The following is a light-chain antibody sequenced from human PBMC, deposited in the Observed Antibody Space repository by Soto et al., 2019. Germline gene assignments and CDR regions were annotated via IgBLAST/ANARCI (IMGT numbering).Light chain of an antibody. CDR1: QNIYYN. J-gene: IGKJ1*01. CDR3: LQYHNLWA. CDR2: RAS. Sequence: ILMTQSPATLYVSPGESATLSCRASQNIYYNVAWYQHRPGQAPRLLIYRASTRAPSVPARFSGSGSGTEFTLTICSLQAEDFTVYSCLQYHNLWAFGQGTKVDIK. V-gene: IGKV3-15*01.